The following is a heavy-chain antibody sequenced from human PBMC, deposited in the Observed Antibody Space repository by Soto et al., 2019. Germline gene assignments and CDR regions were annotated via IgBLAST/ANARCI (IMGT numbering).Heavy chain of an antibody. CDR2: ISGSGGST. CDR3: AKDRGTYYYDSSGLYFDY. CDR1: GFTFSSYA. Sequence: GGSLRLSCAASGFTFSSYAMSWVRQAPGKGLEWVSAISGSGGSTYYADSVKGRFTISRDNSKNTLYLQMNSLRAEDTAVYYCAKDRGTYYYDSSGLYFDYWGQGTLVTVSS. D-gene: IGHD3-22*01. V-gene: IGHV3-23*01. J-gene: IGHJ4*02.